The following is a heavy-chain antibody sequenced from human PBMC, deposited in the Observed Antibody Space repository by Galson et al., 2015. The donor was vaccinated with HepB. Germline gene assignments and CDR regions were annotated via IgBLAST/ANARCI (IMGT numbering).Heavy chain of an antibody. CDR1: GFTFSSYA. J-gene: IGHJ4*02. Sequence: SLRLSCAASGFTFSSYAMHWVRQAPGKGLEWVAVISYDGSNKYYADSVKGRFTISRDNSKNTLYLQMNSLRAEDTAVYYCARWNGSGGNEQPYIDYWGQGTLVTVSS. D-gene: IGHD3-10*01. CDR2: ISYDGSNK. V-gene: IGHV3-30-3*01. CDR3: ARWNGSGGNEQPYIDY.